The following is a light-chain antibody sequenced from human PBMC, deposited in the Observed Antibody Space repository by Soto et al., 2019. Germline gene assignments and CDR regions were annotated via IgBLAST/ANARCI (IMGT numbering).Light chain of an antibody. V-gene: IGKV1-39*01. CDR1: QSITNS. J-gene: IGKJ3*01. CDR2: AAS. Sequence: DIQMTQSPSSLSASVGARVTITCRASQSITNSLNWYQHKPGKAPTLVVYAASSLQSGVPSRFSGSGSGTYFNLTISSLQPEDFATYFGQQGHRMPYTFVPGPKVDIK. CDR3: QQGHRMPYT.